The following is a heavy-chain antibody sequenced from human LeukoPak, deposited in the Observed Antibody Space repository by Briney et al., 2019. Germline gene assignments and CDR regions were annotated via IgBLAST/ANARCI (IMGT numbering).Heavy chain of an antibody. V-gene: IGHV4-34*01. CDR3: AGGRFNDY. CDR1: GGSFSGYY. J-gene: IGHJ4*02. Sequence: SETLSLTCAVYGGSFSGYYWSWIRQPPGKGLEWIGEINHSGSTNYNPSLKSRVTISVDTSKNQFSLKLSSVTAADTAVYYCAGGRFNDYWGQGTLVTVSS. CDR2: INHSGST.